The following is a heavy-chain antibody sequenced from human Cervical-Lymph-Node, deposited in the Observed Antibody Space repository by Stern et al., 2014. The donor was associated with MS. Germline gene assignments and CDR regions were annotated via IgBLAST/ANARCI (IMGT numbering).Heavy chain of an antibody. CDR3: GRRDYYDSSGYYDDAFDI. D-gene: IGHD3-22*01. V-gene: IGHV4-59*01. J-gene: IGHJ3*02. Sequence: QVQLQESGPGLVKPSETLSLTCTVSGGSISTFYWHWIRQPPGKGLEWIGQINYKGNTNYNPSLRSRVTISVDTASKQISLQRQSVTAADTAVYYCGRRDYYDSSGYYDDAFDIWGQGTMVTVSS. CDR2: INYKGNT. CDR1: GGSISTFY.